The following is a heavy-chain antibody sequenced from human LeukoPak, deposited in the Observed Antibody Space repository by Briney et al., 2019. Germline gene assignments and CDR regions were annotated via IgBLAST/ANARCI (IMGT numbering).Heavy chain of an antibody. CDR2: IIPIFGTA. CDR1: GGTFSSYA. Sequence: SVKVSCKASGGTFSSYAISWVRQAPGQGLEWMGGIIPIFGTANYAQKFQGRVTITADESASTAYMELSSLRSEDTAVYYCARRRIAVAQGGGYYFDYWGQGTLVTVSS. J-gene: IGHJ4*02. CDR3: ARRRIAVAQGGGYYFDY. V-gene: IGHV1-69*13. D-gene: IGHD6-19*01.